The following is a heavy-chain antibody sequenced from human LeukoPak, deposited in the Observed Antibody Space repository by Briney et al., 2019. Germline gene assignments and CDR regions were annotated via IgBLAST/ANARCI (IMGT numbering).Heavy chain of an antibody. Sequence: GGSLRLSCAAAVFTFNSYAMSWVRQAPGKGLEWVSTISGSDGRTYYADSVKGRFTISRDDSKNTLYLQMNSLRTEDTAIYYCAKRGLPAAGNNWFDPWGQGAQVTVSS. D-gene: IGHD6-13*01. V-gene: IGHV3-23*01. J-gene: IGHJ5*02. CDR1: VFTFNSYA. CDR3: AKRGLPAAGNNWFDP. CDR2: ISGSDGRT.